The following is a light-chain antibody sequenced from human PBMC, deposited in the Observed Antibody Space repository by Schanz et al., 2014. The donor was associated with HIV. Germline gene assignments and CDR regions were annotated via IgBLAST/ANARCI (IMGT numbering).Light chain of an antibody. Sequence: NFMLTQPHSVSESPGNTVTISCTRSSGTIASDYVQWYQQRPGSAPTIVIYEDNQRPSGVPDRFSGSIDSSSNSASLTISGLKTEDEADYYCQSYDSSNQGVFGGGTKVT. CDR3: QSYDSSNQGV. V-gene: IGLV6-57*04. J-gene: IGLJ3*02. CDR1: SGTIASDY. CDR2: EDN.